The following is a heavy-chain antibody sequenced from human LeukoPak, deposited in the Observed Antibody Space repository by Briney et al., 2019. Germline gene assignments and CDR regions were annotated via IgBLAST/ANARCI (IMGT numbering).Heavy chain of an antibody. V-gene: IGHV1-69*13. Sequence: SVKVSCKASGGTLSSYAISWVRKAPGQGLEWMGGIIPIFGTANYAQKFQGRVTITADESTSTAYMELSSLRSEDTAVYYCARTNPYGSSLFDYWGQGTLVTVSS. CDR2: IIPIFGTA. J-gene: IGHJ4*02. D-gene: IGHD1-26*01. CDR1: GGTLSSYA. CDR3: ARTNPYGSSLFDY.